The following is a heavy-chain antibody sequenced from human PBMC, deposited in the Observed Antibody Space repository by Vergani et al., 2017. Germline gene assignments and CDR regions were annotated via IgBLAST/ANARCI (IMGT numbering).Heavy chain of an antibody. CDR3: VREVSYCGSTTCRNPSYVYYYHMDA. CDR2: IYYDGSKK. D-gene: IGHD2-21*01. J-gene: IGHJ6*03. Sequence: VQLVWTGGGVVQPGRCLRLSCTWSGFTSSTYAMHSVRQTQGKGLEWVAIIYYDGSKKYYAGSVKGRFTISSDNSRNTLDLLMSSMRAEDTAIYYCVREVSYCGSTTCRNPSYVYYYHMDAWGEGTTVTVSS. CDR1: GFTSSTYA. V-gene: IGHV3-33*01.